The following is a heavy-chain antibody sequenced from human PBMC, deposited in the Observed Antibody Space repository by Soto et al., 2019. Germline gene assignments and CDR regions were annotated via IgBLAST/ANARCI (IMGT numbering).Heavy chain of an antibody. D-gene: IGHD6-13*01. CDR2: ISNSGNT. Sequence: PSETLSLTCNFSGAYVTTYYWSCIRQSPGKGLEWIGYISNSGNTNYNPSLKSRVTISLDTSKNHFSLKMRSVTAADTAVYCCARRGSTWYSWFDPWGQGTLVTVSS. V-gene: IGHV4-59*02. CDR1: GAYVTTYY. J-gene: IGHJ5*02. CDR3: ARRGSTWYSWFDP.